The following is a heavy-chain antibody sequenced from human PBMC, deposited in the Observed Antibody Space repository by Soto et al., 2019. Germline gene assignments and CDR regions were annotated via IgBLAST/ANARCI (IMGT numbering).Heavy chain of an antibody. D-gene: IGHD3-16*01. J-gene: IGHJ4*02. CDR2: IYSGGYT. Sequence: EVQLVESGGGLIQPGGSLRLSCAVSGFTVSNNYMSWVRQAPGKGLEGVSVIYSGGYTAYGDSVKGRFTISRDNSKNTLYIQMNGRGADGPPVYYGATQGGGGGYWGQGTLVTVSS. V-gene: IGHV3-53*01. CDR3: ATQGGGGGY. CDR1: GFTVSNNY.